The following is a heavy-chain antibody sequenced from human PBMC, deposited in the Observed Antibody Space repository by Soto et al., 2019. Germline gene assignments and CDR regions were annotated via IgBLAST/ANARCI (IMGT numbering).Heavy chain of an antibody. V-gene: IGHV4-31*03. D-gene: IGHD6-13*01. Sequence: QVQLRESGPGLVKPSQTLSLTCTVSGGSINSGGYYWNWIRQHPGKGLEWIGYMYYSGSTYYNPFLRSRVIISADTSENHFSLKLSSVTAADTAVYFCAGGYRQSGYSSSWVFDYWGQGTLVNVSS. CDR1: GGSINSGGYY. CDR2: MYYSGST. J-gene: IGHJ4*02. CDR3: AGGYRQSGYSSSWVFDY.